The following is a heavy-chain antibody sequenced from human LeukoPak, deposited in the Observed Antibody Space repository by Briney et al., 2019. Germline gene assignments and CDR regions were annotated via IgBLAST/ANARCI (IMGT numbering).Heavy chain of an antibody. J-gene: IGHJ4*02. D-gene: IGHD3-10*01. CDR2: FDPEDGET. Sequence: GASVKVSSEVSGYTLTELSMHWVRQAPGKGLEWMGGFDPEDGETIYAQKFQGRVTMTEDTSTDTAYMELSSLRSEDTAVYYCATGYYYGSGSYYNPPLGYWGQGTLVTVSS. V-gene: IGHV1-24*01. CDR3: ATGYYYGSGSYYNPPLGY. CDR1: GYTLTELS.